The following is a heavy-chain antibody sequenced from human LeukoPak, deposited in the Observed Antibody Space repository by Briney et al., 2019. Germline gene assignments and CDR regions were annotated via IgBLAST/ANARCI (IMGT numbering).Heavy chain of an antibody. CDR3: ALPPSFNH. CDR1: GFTFTTYA. J-gene: IGHJ4*02. V-gene: IGHV3-23*01. CDR2: ISGSGNRT. Sequence: GGSLRLSCAASGFTFTTYAMSWVRQAPGKGLEWVSGISGSGNRTYYADSVKGRFTISRDNSENTLFLQMKSLRAEDTAVYYCALPPSFNHWGQGTLVTVSS.